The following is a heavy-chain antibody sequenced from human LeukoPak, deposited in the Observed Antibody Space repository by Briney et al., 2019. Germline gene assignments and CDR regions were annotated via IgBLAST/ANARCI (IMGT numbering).Heavy chain of an antibody. J-gene: IGHJ6*02. Sequence: GGSLRLSCAVSGFTSSVFGMDWVRQAPGKGLVWVSFLDTTGTVTTYAHSVKGRFTISRDIAKNTLHLEMNSLRAEDTGIYYCARGVDYAMDVWGQGTTVTVSS. CDR3: ARGVDYAMDV. CDR1: GFTSSVFG. V-gene: IGHV3-74*01. CDR2: LDTTGTVT.